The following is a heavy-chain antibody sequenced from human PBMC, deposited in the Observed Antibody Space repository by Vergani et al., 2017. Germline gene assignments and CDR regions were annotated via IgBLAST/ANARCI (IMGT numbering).Heavy chain of an antibody. V-gene: IGHV4-34*01. CDR1: GGSFSGYY. Sequence: QVQLQQWGAGLLKPSETLSLTCAVYGGSFSGYYWSWIRQPPGKGLEWIGEINHSGSTYYNPSLKSRVTISVDTSKNQFSLKLSSVTAADTAVYYCARHQGLLWFGFFDYWGQGTLVTVSS. J-gene: IGHJ4*02. D-gene: IGHD3-10*01. CDR3: ARHQGLLWFGFFDY. CDR2: INHSGST.